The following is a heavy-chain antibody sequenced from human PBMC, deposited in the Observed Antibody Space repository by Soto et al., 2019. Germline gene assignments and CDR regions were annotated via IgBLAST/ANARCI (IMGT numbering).Heavy chain of an antibody. D-gene: IGHD6-13*01. Sequence: ASVKVSCKASGYTFTGYYMHWVRQAPGQGREWMGWINPNSGGTNYAQKFQGRVTMTRDTSISTAYMELSRLRSDDTAVYYCARVAAAATYYYYGMDVCGPGTTVTVAS. V-gene: IGHV1-2*02. CDR3: ARVAAAATYYYYGMDV. CDR1: GYTFTGYY. J-gene: IGHJ6*02. CDR2: INPNSGGT.